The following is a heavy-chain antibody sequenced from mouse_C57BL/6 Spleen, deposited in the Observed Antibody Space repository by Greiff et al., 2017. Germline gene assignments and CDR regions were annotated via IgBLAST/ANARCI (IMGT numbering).Heavy chain of an antibody. V-gene: IGHV1-69*01. J-gene: IGHJ2*01. CDR1: GYTFTSYW. D-gene: IGHD1-1*01. CDR3: ARGGYGRNYFDY. CDR2: IDPSDSYT. Sequence: QVQLQQPGAELVMPGASVKLSCKASGYTFTSYWMHWVKQRPGLGLEWIGEIDPSDSYTNYNQKFKGKSTLTVDKSSSTAYMQLSSLTSEDSAVYYCARGGYGRNYFDYWGQGTTLTVSS.